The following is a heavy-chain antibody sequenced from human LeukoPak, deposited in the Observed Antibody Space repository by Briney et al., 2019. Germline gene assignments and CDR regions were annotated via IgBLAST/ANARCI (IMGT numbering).Heavy chain of an antibody. CDR1: GFTVSSNY. V-gene: IGHV3-53*01. D-gene: IGHD6-13*01. J-gene: IGHJ6*04. CDR3: GRGLSSSWGGGMDV. Sequence: GGSLRLSCAASGFTVSSNYMSWVRQAPGKGLEWVSVIYSGGTTYYADSVKGRFTISRDNSKNTLYLQMNSPRAEDTAVYYCGRGLSSSWGGGMDVWGKGTTVTVSS. CDR2: IYSGGTT.